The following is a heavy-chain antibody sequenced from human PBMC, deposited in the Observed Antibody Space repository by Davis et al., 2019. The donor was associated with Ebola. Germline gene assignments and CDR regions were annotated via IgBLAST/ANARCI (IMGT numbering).Heavy chain of an antibody. Sequence: GSLRLSCTVSGGSISSYYWSWIRQPPGKGLEWIGYIYYSGSTNYNPSLKSRVTISVDTSKNQFSLKLSSLTAADTAVYYCARGTLTRPVWFDPWGQGTLVTVSS. J-gene: IGHJ5*02. D-gene: IGHD1-14*01. CDR2: IYYSGST. CDR3: ARGTLTRPVWFDP. V-gene: IGHV4-59*01. CDR1: GGSISSYY.